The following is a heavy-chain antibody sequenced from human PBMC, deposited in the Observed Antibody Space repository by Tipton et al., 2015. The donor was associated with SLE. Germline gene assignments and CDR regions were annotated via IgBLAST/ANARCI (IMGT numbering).Heavy chain of an antibody. Sequence: TLSLTCAVYGGSFSGYYWSWIRQPPGKGLEWIGEINHSGSTSYNPSLKSRVTISVDTSKNQFSLKLSSVTAADTAVYYCARCSTRHYYYYYMDVWGKGTTVTVSS. CDR2: INHSGST. CDR1: GGSFSGYY. J-gene: IGHJ6*03. D-gene: IGHD2-2*01. CDR3: ARCSTRHYYYYYMDV. V-gene: IGHV4-34*01.